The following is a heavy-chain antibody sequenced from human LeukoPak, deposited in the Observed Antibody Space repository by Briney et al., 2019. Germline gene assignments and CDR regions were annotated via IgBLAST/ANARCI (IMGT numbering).Heavy chain of an antibody. J-gene: IGHJ4*02. CDR3: ARDSADYFDY. Sequence: SQTLSLTCTVSGGSISSGGYYWSWIRQHPGKGLEWIGCIYYSGSTYYNPSLKSRVTISVDTSKNQFSLKLSSVTAADTAVYYCARDSADYFDYWGQGTLVTVSS. CDR2: IYYSGST. CDR1: GGSISSGGYY. V-gene: IGHV4-31*03.